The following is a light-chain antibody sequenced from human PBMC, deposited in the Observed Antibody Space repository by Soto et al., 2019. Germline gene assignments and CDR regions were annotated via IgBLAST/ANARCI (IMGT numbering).Light chain of an antibody. Sequence: DIQMTQSPSTLSASVGDRVTITCRASQSISSWLAWYQQKLGRAPRLLIYDASSLESGVPSRFSGSGYGTEFTLTISSLQPDDFATYYCQQYTTYSSLTFGGGTKVDIK. V-gene: IGKV1-5*01. CDR3: QQYTTYSSLT. J-gene: IGKJ4*01. CDR1: QSISSW. CDR2: DAS.